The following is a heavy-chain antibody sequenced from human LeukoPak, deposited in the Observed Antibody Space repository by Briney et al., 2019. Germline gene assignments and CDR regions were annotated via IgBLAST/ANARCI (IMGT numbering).Heavy chain of an antibody. CDR1: GGSFSGYY. CDR3: AGGIYRPNSFGY. J-gene: IGHJ4*02. D-gene: IGHD2/OR15-2a*01. CDR2: INHSGST. Sequence: SETLSLTCAVYGGSFSGYYWSWIRQPPGKGLEWIGEINHSGSTNYNPSLKSRVTISVDTSKNQFSLKLSSVTAADTAVYYCAGGIYRPNSFGYGGQGPLVTVSS. V-gene: IGHV4-34*01.